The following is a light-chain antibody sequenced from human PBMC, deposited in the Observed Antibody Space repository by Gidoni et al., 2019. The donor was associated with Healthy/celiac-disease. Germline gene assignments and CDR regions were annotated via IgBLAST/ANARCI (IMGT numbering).Light chain of an antibody. J-gene: IGKJ1*01. CDR3: QQYGSSPRT. CDR1: QSVSSSY. CDR2: GAS. V-gene: IGKV3-20*01. Sequence: EIVLTQSPGTLSLSPGERATLSCRDSQSVSSSYLAWYQQKPGQAPGLLIYGASSRATGIPDRFSGSGSGTDFTLTISRLEPEDFAVYYCQQYGSSPRTFGQGTKVEIK.